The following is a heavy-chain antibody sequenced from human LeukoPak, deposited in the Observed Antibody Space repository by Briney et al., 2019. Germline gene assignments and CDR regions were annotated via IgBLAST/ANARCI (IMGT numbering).Heavy chain of an antibody. V-gene: IGHV3-30*03. J-gene: IGHJ4*02. Sequence: GGTLRLSCAASGFTFSSYGMHWVRQAPGKGLEWVAVISYDGSNKSYADSVKGRFAISRDNSKNTIYLQMNSLRAEDTAVYYCAFYRGSHSYFPYWGQGTLVTVSS. CDR3: AFYRGSHSYFPY. D-gene: IGHD3-10*01. CDR2: ISYDGSNK. CDR1: GFTFSSYG.